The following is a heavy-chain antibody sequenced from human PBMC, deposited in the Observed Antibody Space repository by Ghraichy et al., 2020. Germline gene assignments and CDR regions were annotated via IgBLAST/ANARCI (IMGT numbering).Heavy chain of an antibody. CDR1: GFTFSNYA. CDR3: AKDLRYTSGWHFDY. CDR2: IIGSGGST. J-gene: IGHJ4*02. D-gene: IGHD6-19*01. Sequence: GGSLRLSCAASGFTFSNYAMSWVRQAPGKGLEWVSAIIGSGGSTYYADSVKGRFTISRDSSKNTLYLQMNSLRAEDTAVYYCAKDLRYTSGWHFDYWGQGTLVTVSS. V-gene: IGHV3-23*01.